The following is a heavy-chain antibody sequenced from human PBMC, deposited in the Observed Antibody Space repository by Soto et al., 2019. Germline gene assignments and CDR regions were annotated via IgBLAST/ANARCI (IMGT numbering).Heavy chain of an antibody. Sequence: QLQLQESGSGLVKPSQTLSLTCAVSGGSISSGGYSWSWIPQPPGKGLEWLGYIDHSGSTYYNPSLKRQVTISVDRSRNQSSLKLSLVTAADTAVYSCARVPEVWGQGTTVTVSS. CDR3: ARVPEV. CDR2: IDHSGST. V-gene: IGHV4-30-2*01. CDR1: GGSISSGGYS. J-gene: IGHJ6*02.